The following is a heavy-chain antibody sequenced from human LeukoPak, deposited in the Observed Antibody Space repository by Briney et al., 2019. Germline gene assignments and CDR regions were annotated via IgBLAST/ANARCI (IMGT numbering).Heavy chain of an antibody. J-gene: IGHJ6*02. CDR1: GFTFSSYS. D-gene: IGHD5-24*01. CDR3: AREEWLQLGGYYYGMDV. Sequence: GGSLRLSCAASGFTFSSYSMNWVRQAPGKGLEWVSSISSSSSYIYYADSVKGRFTISRDNAKNSLYLQMNSLRAEDTAVYYCAREEWLQLGGYYYGMDVWGQGTTVTVSS. V-gene: IGHV3-21*01. CDR2: ISSSSSYI.